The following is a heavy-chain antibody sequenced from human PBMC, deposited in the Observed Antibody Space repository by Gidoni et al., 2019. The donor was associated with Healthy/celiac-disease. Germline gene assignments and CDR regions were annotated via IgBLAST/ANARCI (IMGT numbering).Heavy chain of an antibody. D-gene: IGHD6-6*01. V-gene: IGHV3-9*01. CDR1: GFTFDDYA. J-gene: IGHJ6*02. CDR3: AKEHSSSSGGGYYYYYGMDV. CDR2: ISLNSGSI. Sequence: EVQLVESGGGLVQPGRSLRLSCAASGFTFDDYAMHWVRQAPGKGLECVSGISLNSGSIGYADSVKGRFTISRDNAKNSLYLQMNSLRAEDTALYYCAKEHSSSSGGGYYYYYGMDVWGQGTTVTVSS.